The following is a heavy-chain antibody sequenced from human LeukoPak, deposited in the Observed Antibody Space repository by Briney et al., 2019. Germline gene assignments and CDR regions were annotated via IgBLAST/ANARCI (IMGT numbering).Heavy chain of an antibody. CDR3: ARDDRQWLSPPFDY. CDR2: INPSGGST. J-gene: IGHJ4*02. Sequence: ASVKVSCKASGYTFTSYYMHWVRQAHGQGLEWMGIINPSGGSTSYGQKFQGRVTMTRDTTTSTVYMELSSLRSEDTAVYYCARDDRQWLSPPFDYWGQGTLVTVSS. CDR1: GYTFTSYY. V-gene: IGHV1-46*01. D-gene: IGHD6-19*01.